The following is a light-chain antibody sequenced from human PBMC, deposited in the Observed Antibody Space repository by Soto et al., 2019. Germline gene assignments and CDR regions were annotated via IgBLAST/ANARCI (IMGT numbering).Light chain of an antibody. J-gene: IGKJ3*01. CDR2: DAS. Sequence: DIQMTQAPSSLSASVGDRVTITCQASQDITSYLNWYQHKPGKAPKLLIYDASILEAGVSSRFSGSGSGTDFTFTIRRLQPEDVATYYCQHCDYLPIFGPGTTVDFK. CDR3: QHCDYLPI. V-gene: IGKV1-33*01. CDR1: QDITSY.